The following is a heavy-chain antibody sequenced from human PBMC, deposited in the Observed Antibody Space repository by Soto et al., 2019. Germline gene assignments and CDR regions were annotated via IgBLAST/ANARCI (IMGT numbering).Heavy chain of an antibody. V-gene: IGHV1-18*01. CDR1: VYTFTSYG. D-gene: IGHD4-17*01. J-gene: IGHJ3*02. Sequence: ASVKVSCKASVYTFTSYGISWVRQAHGQGLEWMGWISAYNGNTNYAQKLQGRVTMTTDTSTSTAYMELRSLRSDDTAVYYCARDRHSFYGDFQLDAFDIWGQGTMVTVSS. CDR2: ISAYNGNT. CDR3: ARDRHSFYGDFQLDAFDI.